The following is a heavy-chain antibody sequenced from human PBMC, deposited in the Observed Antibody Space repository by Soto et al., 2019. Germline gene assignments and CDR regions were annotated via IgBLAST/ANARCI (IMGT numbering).Heavy chain of an antibody. J-gene: IGHJ4*02. Sequence: SETLSLTCTVSGVSVNSDNYYWSWILQPPGKGLEWIVHIYNTGRTTYNPSLKSRVTISLDTSRNHLSLSLNSVTAADTAVFYCATEYSNSPEAFDFWGRGTLVTVSS. D-gene: IGHD6-6*01. CDR3: ATEYSNSPEAFDF. CDR2: IYNTGRT. CDR1: GVSVNSDNYY. V-gene: IGHV4-61*03.